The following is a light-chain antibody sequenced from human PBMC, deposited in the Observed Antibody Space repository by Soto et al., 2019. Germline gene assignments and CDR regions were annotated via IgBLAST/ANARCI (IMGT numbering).Light chain of an antibody. CDR1: SSDVGGYNY. Sequence: QSVLTQPPSASVSPGQTVTISCTGTSSDVGGYNYVSWYQQHPGKAPKLMIYEVSKRPSGVPDRFSGSKSGNTASLTVSGLQAEDEADYYCSSYAGSNNLGVFGGGTKLTVL. J-gene: IGLJ2*01. V-gene: IGLV2-8*01. CDR2: EVS. CDR3: SSYAGSNNLGV.